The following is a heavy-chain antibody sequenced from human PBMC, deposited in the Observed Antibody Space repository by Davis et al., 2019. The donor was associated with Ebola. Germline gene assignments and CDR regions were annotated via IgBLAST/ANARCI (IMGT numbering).Heavy chain of an antibody. CDR1: GFTFDNYA. CDR3: GKDWGYSGFLYYIDN. D-gene: IGHD3-10*01. Sequence: SLKISCAASGFTFDNYAMHWVRQAPGKGLEWVAGISWNSESIEYADSVKGRFTISRDNAKTSVHLQMSSLRAEDTALYYCGKDWGYSGFLYYIDNWGQGILVTVSS. CDR2: ISWNSESI. J-gene: IGHJ4*02. V-gene: IGHV3-9*01.